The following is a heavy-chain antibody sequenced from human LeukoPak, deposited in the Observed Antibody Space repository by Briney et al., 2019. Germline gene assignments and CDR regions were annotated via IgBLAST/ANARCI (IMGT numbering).Heavy chain of an antibody. CDR1: RGTFSSYA. CDR2: IIPIFGTA. Sequence: GASVKVSCKASRGTFSSYAISWVRQAPGQGLEWMGRIIPIFGTANYAQKFQGRVTITTDESTSTAYMELSSLRSEDTAVYYCASVRYCSSTSCPRWNYYMDVWGKGTTVTVSS. J-gene: IGHJ6*03. D-gene: IGHD2-2*01. CDR3: ASVRYCSSTSCPRWNYYMDV. V-gene: IGHV1-69*05.